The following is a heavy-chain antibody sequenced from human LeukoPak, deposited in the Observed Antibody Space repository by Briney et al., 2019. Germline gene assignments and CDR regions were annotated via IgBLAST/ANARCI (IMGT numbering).Heavy chain of an antibody. J-gene: IGHJ3*02. V-gene: IGHV1-2*02. Sequence: ASVKVSCNASGYTFTGYYMHWGRQAPGQGLEWMGWIKPNSGGTNYAQKFQGRVTMTRDTSISTAYMELSRLRSDDTAVYYCARDTQNAFDIWGQGTMVTVSS. CDR3: ARDTQNAFDI. CDR2: IKPNSGGT. CDR1: GYTFTGYY.